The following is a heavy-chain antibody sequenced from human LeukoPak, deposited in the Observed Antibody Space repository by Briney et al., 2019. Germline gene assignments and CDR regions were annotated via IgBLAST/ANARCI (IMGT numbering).Heavy chain of an antibody. Sequence: SETLSLTCTVSGGSISSYYWSWIRQPPGKGREWIGYIYYSGSTNYNPSLKSRVTISVDTSKNQFSLKLSSVTAADTAVYYCARSVVPAANRFWFDPWGQGTLVTVS. V-gene: IGHV4-59*01. CDR2: IYYSGST. J-gene: IGHJ5*02. D-gene: IGHD2-2*01. CDR1: GGSISSYY. CDR3: ARSVVPAANRFWFDP.